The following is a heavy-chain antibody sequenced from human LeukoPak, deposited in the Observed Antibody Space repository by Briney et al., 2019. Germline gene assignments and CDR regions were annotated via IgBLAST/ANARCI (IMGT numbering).Heavy chain of an antibody. Sequence: ASVRVSCKASGYTFTSYDINWVRQATGQGLEWMGWMNPNSGNTGYAQKFQGRVTITRNTSISTAYMELSSLRSEDTAIYYCARMYYYDSGGSHINWFDPWGQGTLVTVSS. CDR1: GYTFTSYD. CDR2: MNPNSGNT. CDR3: ARMYYYDSGGSHINWFDP. V-gene: IGHV1-8*03. D-gene: IGHD3-22*01. J-gene: IGHJ5*02.